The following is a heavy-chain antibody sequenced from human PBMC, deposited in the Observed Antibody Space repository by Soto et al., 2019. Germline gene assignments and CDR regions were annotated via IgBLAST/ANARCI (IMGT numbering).Heavy chain of an antibody. D-gene: IGHD6-19*01. Sequence: QVQLVQSGAEVKKPGSSVKVSCKASGGTFSSYAISWVRQAPGQGLEWMGGIIPLFGTADYAQKFQGRVTITADESTSTAYMELSSLRSEDTAVYYCATHYSSGGSYYYYGVDVWGQGTTVTVSS. CDR3: ATHYSSGGSYYYYGVDV. CDR1: GGTFSSYA. J-gene: IGHJ6*02. V-gene: IGHV1-69*12. CDR2: IIPLFGTA.